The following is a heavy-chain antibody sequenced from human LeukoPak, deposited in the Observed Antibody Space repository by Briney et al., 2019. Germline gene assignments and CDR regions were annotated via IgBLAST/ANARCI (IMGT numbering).Heavy chain of an antibody. Sequence: PSETLSLTCAVYGGSFSGYYWSWIRQPPGKGLEWIGEINHSGSTNYNPSLKSRVTISVDTSKNQFSLKLSSVTAADTAVYYCARAHRGDIVVVPAAGNWFDPWGQGTLVTVSS. CDR3: ARAHRGDIVVVPAAGNWFDP. CDR2: INHSGST. J-gene: IGHJ5*02. CDR1: GGSFSGYY. V-gene: IGHV4-34*01. D-gene: IGHD2-2*01.